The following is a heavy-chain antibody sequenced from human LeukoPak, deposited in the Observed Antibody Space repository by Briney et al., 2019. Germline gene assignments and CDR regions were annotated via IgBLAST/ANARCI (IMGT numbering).Heavy chain of an antibody. CDR2: IFTTGST. CDR3: VRTTVAGSDYNGMDV. CDR1: GGSFSTGSYY. D-gene: IGHD6-19*01. J-gene: IGHJ6*02. V-gene: IGHV4-61*02. Sequence: PSETLSLTCTVSGGSFSTGSYYWSWIREPAGKGLEWIGRIFTTGSTNYNPSLKSRVTISVDTSKNQFSLKLSSETAADTAVYYCVRTTVAGSDYNGMDVWGQGTTVTVSS.